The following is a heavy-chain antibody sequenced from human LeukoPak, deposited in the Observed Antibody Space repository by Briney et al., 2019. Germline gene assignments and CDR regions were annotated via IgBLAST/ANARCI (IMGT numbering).Heavy chain of an antibody. CDR2: ISAYNGNA. J-gene: IGHJ4*02. CDR3: ARVYGDNSYGMFDF. Sequence: GASVKVSCKASGYTFTSYGTGWVRQAPGQGLEWMGWISAYNGNANYAQQLQNRVTMTTHTSTSTAYMELRSLRSDDTAVYYCARVYGDNSYGMFDFWGQGTLVTVSS. V-gene: IGHV1-18*01. D-gene: IGHD4-23*01. CDR1: GYTFTSYG.